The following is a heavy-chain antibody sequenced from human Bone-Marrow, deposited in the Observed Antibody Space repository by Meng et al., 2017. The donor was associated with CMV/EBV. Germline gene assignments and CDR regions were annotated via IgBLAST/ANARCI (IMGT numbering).Heavy chain of an antibody. CDR2: ISYDGSDK. D-gene: IGHD6-19*01. Sequence: GGSLRLSCAASGFTFSSYIIHWVRQAPGKGLEWVAVISYDGSDKHYADSVKGRFTISRDNSKNTLYLQMNSLRAEDTAVYYCARGGYSSGWTSDYWGQGTLVTVSS. J-gene: IGHJ4*02. CDR3: ARGGYSSGWTSDY. V-gene: IGHV3-30*03. CDR1: GFTFSSYI.